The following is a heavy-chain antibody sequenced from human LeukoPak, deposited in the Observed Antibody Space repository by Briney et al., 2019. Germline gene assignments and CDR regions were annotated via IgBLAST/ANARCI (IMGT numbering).Heavy chain of an antibody. CDR2: IYTSGST. CDR3: ARGGWVQLWLRSRWFDP. J-gene: IGHJ5*02. Sequence: SETLSLTCTVSGGSISSYYWSWIRQPAGKGLEWIGRIYTSGSTNYNPSLKSRVTISVDTSKNQFSLKLSSVTAAGTAVYYYARGGWVQLWLRSRWFDPWGQGTLVTVSS. CDR1: GGSISSYY. D-gene: IGHD5-18*01. V-gene: IGHV4-4*07.